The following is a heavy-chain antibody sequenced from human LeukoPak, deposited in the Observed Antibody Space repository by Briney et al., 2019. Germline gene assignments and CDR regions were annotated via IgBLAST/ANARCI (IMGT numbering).Heavy chain of an antibody. V-gene: IGHV1-2*02. CDR3: ARNPHPASGYDYYYYYYGMDV. D-gene: IGHD5-12*01. CDR2: IHPNNGDT. Sequence: ASVKVSCKASGYTFSGTGWYLYWLRQAPGQGLECMGWIHPNNGDTAYAQKFEGRVAMTRDTSISTAYMELRRLRPDDTAVYYCARNPHPASGYDYYYYYYGMDVWGQGTTVTVSS. CDR1: GYTFSGTGWY. J-gene: IGHJ6*02.